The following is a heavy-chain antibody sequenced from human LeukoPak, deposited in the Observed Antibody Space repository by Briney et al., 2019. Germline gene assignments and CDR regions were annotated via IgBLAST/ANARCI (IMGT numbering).Heavy chain of an antibody. CDR2: ISSSGAHI. CDR1: GFTFSSYS. CDR3: ARRQGYCDSTACYSTYFDY. Sequence: GSLRLSCVASGFTFSSYSVNWVRQAPGKGLEWVSSISSSGAHIYYADSVKGRFTISRDNAKNSLYLQMISLRAEDTAVYYCARRQGYCDSTACYSTYFDYWGQGTLVTVSS. D-gene: IGHD2-2*01. J-gene: IGHJ4*02. V-gene: IGHV3-21*01.